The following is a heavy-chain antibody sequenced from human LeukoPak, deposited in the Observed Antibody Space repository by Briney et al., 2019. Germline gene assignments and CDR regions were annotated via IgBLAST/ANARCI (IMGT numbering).Heavy chain of an antibody. D-gene: IGHD2-15*01. CDR1: GYTFTRYY. CDR2: INPNSGGT. V-gene: IGHV1-2*02. J-gene: IGHJ6*03. CDR3: ARGLSGPYYYYYMDV. Sequence: ASVKVSCKASGYTFTRYYMHWVRQAPGQGLEWMGWINPNSGGTNYAQKFQGRVTMTRDTSISTAYMELSSLRSDDTAVYYCARGLSGPYYYYYMDVWGKGTTVTVSS.